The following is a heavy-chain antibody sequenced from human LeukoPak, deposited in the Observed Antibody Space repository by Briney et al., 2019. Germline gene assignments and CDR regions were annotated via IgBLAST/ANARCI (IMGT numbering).Heavy chain of an antibody. CDR2: IYYSGTT. J-gene: IGHJ6*02. V-gene: IGHV4-31*03. CDR3: ARARPWDSSRSYYFGMDV. Sequence: SETLSLTCTVSGGSISSGGYYWSWIRQHPGKGLEWIGYIYYSGTTYYNPSLKSRVTLSVDTSKNQFSLKLSSVSAADTAVYYCARARPWDSSRSYYFGMDVWGHGTTVTVSS. CDR1: GGSISSGGYY. D-gene: IGHD3-22*01.